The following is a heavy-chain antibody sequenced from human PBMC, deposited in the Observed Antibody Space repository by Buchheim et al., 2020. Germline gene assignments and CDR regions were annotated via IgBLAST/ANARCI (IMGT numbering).Heavy chain of an antibody. V-gene: IGHV3-74*01. CDR3: ARVGGRPYYYDSSGYWGAY. J-gene: IGHJ4*02. CDR2: INSDGSST. D-gene: IGHD3-22*01. CDR1: GFTFSSYW. Sequence: EVQLVESGGGLVQPGGSLRLSCAASGFTFSSYWMHWVRQAPGKGLVWVSRINSDGSSTSYADSVKGRFTISRDNAKNTLYLQMNSLRAEDTAVYYCARVGGRPYYYDSSGYWGAYWGQGTL.